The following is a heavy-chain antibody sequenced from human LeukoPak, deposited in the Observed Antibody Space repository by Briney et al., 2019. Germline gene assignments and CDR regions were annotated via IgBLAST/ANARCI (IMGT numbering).Heavy chain of an antibody. V-gene: IGHV3-30*02. J-gene: IGHJ4*02. CDR3: GRDVSDTVVVITHNFDF. Sequence: PGGSLRLSCAASGFTFNSYGMHWVRRAPGKGLEWVAFIRHDGTNKYYADSVKGRFTISRDNSKNTLFLQMSSLRVEDTAVYYCGRDVSDTVVVITHNFDFWGQGTLDTVSS. D-gene: IGHD3-22*01. CDR1: GFTFNSYG. CDR2: IRHDGTNK.